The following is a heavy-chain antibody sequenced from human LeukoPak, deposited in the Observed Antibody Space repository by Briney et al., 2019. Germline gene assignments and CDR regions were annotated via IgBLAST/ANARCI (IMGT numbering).Heavy chain of an antibody. CDR2: INHSGST. Sequence: GSLRLSCAASGFTVSSNYMSWIRQPPGKGLEWIGEINHSGSTNYNPSLKSRVTISVDTSKNQFSLKLSSVTAADTAVYYCARGRLDYWGQGTLVTVSS. CDR1: GFTVSSNY. J-gene: IGHJ4*02. V-gene: IGHV4-34*01. CDR3: ARGRLDY.